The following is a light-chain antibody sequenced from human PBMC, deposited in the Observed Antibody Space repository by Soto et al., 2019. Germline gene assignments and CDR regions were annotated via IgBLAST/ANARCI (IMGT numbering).Light chain of an antibody. J-gene: IGKJ3*01. CDR3: QQYNNWPPFT. CDR1: QSVSSN. CDR2: GAS. V-gene: IGKV3-15*01. Sequence: EIGMTQSPATLSVSAGERATLSCRASQSVSSNLAWYQQKPGQAPRLLIYGASTRATGIPARFSGSGSGTEFTLTISSLQSEDFAVYYCQQYNNWPPFTFGPGTKVDIK.